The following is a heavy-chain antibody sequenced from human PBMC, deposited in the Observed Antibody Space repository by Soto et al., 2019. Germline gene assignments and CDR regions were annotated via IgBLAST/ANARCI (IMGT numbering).Heavy chain of an antibody. CDR1: GGSISSGDYY. CDR3: ARGHYGSGSYYNDRGFNWIDP. CDR2: IYYSGST. V-gene: IGHV4-30-4*01. D-gene: IGHD3-10*01. Sequence: PSETLSLTCTVSGGSISSGDYYWSWIRQPPGKGLEWIGYIYYSGSTYYNPSLKSRVTISVDTSKNQFSLKLSSVTAADTAVYYCARGHYGSGSYYNDRGFNWIDPWGQGTLVTVSS. J-gene: IGHJ5*02.